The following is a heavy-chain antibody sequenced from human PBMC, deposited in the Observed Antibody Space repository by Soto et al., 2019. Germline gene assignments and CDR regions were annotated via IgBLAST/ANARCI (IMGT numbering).Heavy chain of an antibody. CDR1: GGSVSSSSYY. Sequence: SETLSLTCTVSGGSVSSSSYYWGWVRQPPGKGLEWIGSVYYSGSTYYNPSLESRVTISVDKSKNQFSLKLMSLSAADTAVYYCAKGLLNGRWYAADWGQGTLVTVSS. CDR3: AKGLLNGRWYAAD. V-gene: IGHV4-39*01. CDR2: VYYSGST. D-gene: IGHD6-13*01. J-gene: IGHJ4*02.